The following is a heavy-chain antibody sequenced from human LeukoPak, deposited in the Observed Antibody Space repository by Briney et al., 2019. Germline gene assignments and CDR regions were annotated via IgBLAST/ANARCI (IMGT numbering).Heavy chain of an antibody. D-gene: IGHD3-10*01. J-gene: IGHJ5*02. CDR2: IYYSGST. V-gene: IGHV4-59*01. CDR1: GGSFSSYY. CDR3: AGGTYYYGSGSHDNRFDP. Sequence: SETLSLTCTVSGGSFSSYYWSWIRQPPGKGLEWIGYIYYSGSTNYNPSLKSRVTISVDTSKNQFSLKLSSVTAADTAVYYCAGGTYYYGSGSHDNRFDPWGQGTVVTVSS.